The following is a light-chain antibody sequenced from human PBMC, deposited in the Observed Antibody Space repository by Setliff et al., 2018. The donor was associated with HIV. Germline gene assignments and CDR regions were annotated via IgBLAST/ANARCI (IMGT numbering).Light chain of an antibody. J-gene: IGKJ1*01. V-gene: IGKV4-1*01. Sequence: DIVMTQFPDSLAMSLGERATINCTSSQSVLYSSNNKNYLSWFQQKAGQPPKLLIFWASTREYGVPDRFSGSGSGTDFTLTISSPQAEDVAIYYCQQYYTTPQTFGQGTKV. CDR1: QSVLYSSNNKNY. CDR3: QQYYTTPQT. CDR2: WAS.